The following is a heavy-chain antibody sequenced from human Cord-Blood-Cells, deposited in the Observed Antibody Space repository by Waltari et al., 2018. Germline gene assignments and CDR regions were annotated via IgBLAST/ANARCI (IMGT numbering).Heavy chain of an antibody. D-gene: IGHD3-9*01. J-gene: IGHJ3*02. CDR2: INHSGRT. CDR1: GGSFSGYY. Sequence: QVQLQQWGAGLLKPSETLSLTCAVYGGSFSGYYWSWIRQPPGKGLEWIGEINHSGRTNATPSRKSRVTISVDTSKNQFSLKLSSVTAADTAVYYCASNTRTQYYDILTGYAFDIWGQGTMVTVSS. V-gene: IGHV4-34*01. CDR3: ASNTRTQYYDILTGYAFDI.